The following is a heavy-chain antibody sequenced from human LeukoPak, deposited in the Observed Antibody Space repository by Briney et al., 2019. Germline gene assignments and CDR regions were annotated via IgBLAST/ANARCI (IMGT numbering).Heavy chain of an antibody. D-gene: IGHD2-15*01. Sequence: GGSLRLSCAASGFAFSRQDMGWVRQAPGKGLEWVSGISDSGDRTYYADSVKGRFTISRDNSKNTLYLQMHSLRAVDTAIYYCAKVASSCYWDWGQGTLVTVSS. J-gene: IGHJ4*02. V-gene: IGHV3-23*01. CDR2: ISDSGDRT. CDR1: GFAFSRQD. CDR3: AKVASSCYWD.